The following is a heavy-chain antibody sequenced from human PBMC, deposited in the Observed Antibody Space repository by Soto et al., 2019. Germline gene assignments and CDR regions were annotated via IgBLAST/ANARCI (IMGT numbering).Heavy chain of an antibody. CDR1: GFTFSSYG. Sequence: GGSLRLSCAASGFTFSSYGMHWVRQAPGKGLEWVAVISYDGSNKYYADSVKGRFTISRDNSKNTLYLQMNSLRAEDTAVYYCAKDIEGPVLLWFGGCDYWGQGTLVTVSS. V-gene: IGHV3-30*18. D-gene: IGHD3-10*01. CDR3: AKDIEGPVLLWFGGCDY. CDR2: ISYDGSNK. J-gene: IGHJ4*02.